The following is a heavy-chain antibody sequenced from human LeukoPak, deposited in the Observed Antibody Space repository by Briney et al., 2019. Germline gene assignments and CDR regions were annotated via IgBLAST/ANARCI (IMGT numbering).Heavy chain of an antibody. D-gene: IGHD5-24*01. V-gene: IGHV1-8*02. CDR1: GYTFTGYY. CDR2: MNPDSGST. J-gene: IGHJ4*02. CDR3: ARVQEMATTNYDY. Sequence: ASVKVSCKASGYTFTGYYMHWVRQAPGQGLEWMGWMNPDSGSTGYAQKFQGRVTMTRSTSISTAYMELSSLRSEDTAVYYCARVQEMATTNYDYWGQGTLVTVSS.